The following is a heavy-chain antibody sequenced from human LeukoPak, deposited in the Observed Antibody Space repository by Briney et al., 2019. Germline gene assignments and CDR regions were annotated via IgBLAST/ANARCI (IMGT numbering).Heavy chain of an antibody. V-gene: IGHV4-59*08. CDR2: IYYSGST. CDR3: ARTRLVVVPAAKEVDAFDI. Sequence: SETLSLTCAVYGGSFSGYYWSWIRQPPGKGLEWIGYIYYSGSTNYNPSLKSRVTISVDTSKNQFSLKLSSVTAADTAVYYCARTRLVVVPAAKEVDAFDIWGQGTMVTVSS. J-gene: IGHJ3*02. D-gene: IGHD2-2*01. CDR1: GGSFSGYY.